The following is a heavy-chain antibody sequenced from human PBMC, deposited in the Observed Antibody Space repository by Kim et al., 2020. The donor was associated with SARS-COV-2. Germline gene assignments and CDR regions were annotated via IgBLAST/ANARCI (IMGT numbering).Heavy chain of an antibody. CDR1: GASISSSSYY. J-gene: IGHJ5*02. Sequence: SETLSLTCTVSGASISSSSYYWGWIRQPPGKGLEWIGSIYYSGTTFYNPSLKSRVTISVDTSKNQISLKLSSVTAADTAVYYCARRPLGVAAAGADNWFDPWGQGTLVTVSS. V-gene: IGHV4-39*01. CDR2: IYYSGTT. CDR3: ARRPLGVAAAGADNWFDP. D-gene: IGHD6-13*01.